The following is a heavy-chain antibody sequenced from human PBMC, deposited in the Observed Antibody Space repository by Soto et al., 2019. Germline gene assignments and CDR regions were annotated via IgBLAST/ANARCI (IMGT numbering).Heavy chain of an antibody. CDR1: GFTFSSYG. Sequence: QVQLVESGGGVVQPGRSLRLSCAASGFTFSSYGMHWVRQAPGKGLAWVAVIWYDGSNKYYADSVKGRFTISRDNYQNTVYLHMNSLRAADTAVYYCARESRALTVTRYNWFDHWGQGTLVTVSS. J-gene: IGHJ5*02. D-gene: IGHD4-4*01. CDR3: ARESRALTVTRYNWFDH. CDR2: IWYDGSNK. V-gene: IGHV3-33*01.